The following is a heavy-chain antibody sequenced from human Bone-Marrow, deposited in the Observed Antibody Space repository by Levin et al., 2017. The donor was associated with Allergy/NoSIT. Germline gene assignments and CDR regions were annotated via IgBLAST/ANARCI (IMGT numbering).Heavy chain of an antibody. CDR3: AKEGVHHSNYYYYALDV. V-gene: IGHV3-23*01. D-gene: IGHD2-8*01. CDR2: IRGGGGSA. J-gene: IGHJ6*02. Sequence: PSGGSLRLSCAASGFSFNHYAMSWVRQAPGKGLEWIAGIRGGGGSAYYADSVKGRFSIYRNNPDNTLYLRMDSLRVEDTGVYYCAKEGVHHSNYYYYALDVWGQGTTVTVSS. CDR1: GFSFNHYA.